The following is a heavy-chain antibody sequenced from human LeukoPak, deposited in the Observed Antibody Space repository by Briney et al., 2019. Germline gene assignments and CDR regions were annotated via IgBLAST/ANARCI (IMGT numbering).Heavy chain of an antibody. V-gene: IGHV4-59*01. CDR2: IFSNGSP. CDR1: DGSISNYY. J-gene: IGHJ6*03. CDR3: ARSGIAARRGLYYYYYYMDV. Sequence: SETLSLTCTVSDGSISNYYWSWIRHPPGEGLEWIGYIFSNGSPIYNPSLKSRLTISVDTSKNQFSLKLSSVTTADTAVYFCARSGIAARRGLYYYYYYMDVWGKGTTVTVFS. D-gene: IGHD6-6*01.